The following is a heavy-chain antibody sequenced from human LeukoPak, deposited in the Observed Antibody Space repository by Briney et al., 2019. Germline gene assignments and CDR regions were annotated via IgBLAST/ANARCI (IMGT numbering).Heavy chain of an antibody. Sequence: SETLSLTCTVSGASISSYYWSWIRQPPGKGLEWIGYIYYSGSTNYNPSLKSRVTISVDTPKNQFSLKLSSVTAADTAVYYCARSFYDSSGYLDAFDIWGQGTMVTVSS. D-gene: IGHD3-22*01. J-gene: IGHJ3*02. CDR1: GASISSYY. CDR3: ARSFYDSSGYLDAFDI. CDR2: IYYSGST. V-gene: IGHV4-59*08.